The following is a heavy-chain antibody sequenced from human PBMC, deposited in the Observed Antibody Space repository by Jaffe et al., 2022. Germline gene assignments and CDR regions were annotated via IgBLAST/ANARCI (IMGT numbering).Heavy chain of an antibody. CDR1: GYSISSGHY. CDR2: LYKNGHT. Sequence: QVQLQESGPGLVKPSETLSLTCSVSGYSISSGHYWGWIRQPPGKGLEWIGSLYKNGHTYYNPSLKSAVTLSVDTSKNVFTLKLISVTAADTAVYYCGRDPQPYVLTHAFDIWGQGRLVTVSS. D-gene: IGHD3-10*02. V-gene: IGHV4-38-2*02. CDR3: GRDPQPYVLTHAFDI. J-gene: IGHJ3*02.